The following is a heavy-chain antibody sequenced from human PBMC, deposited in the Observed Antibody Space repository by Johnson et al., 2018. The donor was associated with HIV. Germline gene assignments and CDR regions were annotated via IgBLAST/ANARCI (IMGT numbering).Heavy chain of an antibody. Sequence: QVQLLESGGGVVQPGRSLRLSCAASGFTFSSYGMHWVRQAPGKGLEWVAVISYDGSNKYYADSVKGRFTISRDNSKNTLYVQMNSLRAEDTAVYYCAKWGWETTVTNDAFDIWGQGTMVTVSS. D-gene: IGHD4-17*01. CDR2: ISYDGSNK. CDR1: GFTFSSYG. CDR3: AKWGWETTVTNDAFDI. V-gene: IGHV3-30*18. J-gene: IGHJ3*02.